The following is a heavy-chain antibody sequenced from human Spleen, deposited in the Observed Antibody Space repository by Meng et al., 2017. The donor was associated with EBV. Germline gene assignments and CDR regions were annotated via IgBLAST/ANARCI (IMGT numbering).Heavy chain of an antibody. Sequence: QVQLVQSGPEVKKPGASVKVSCKAFGYTFSSHGIRWVRQAPGQGLEWMAWISTYNGNTNYAQKLQGRVTLTTDTSTSTVHMELRSLRSDDTAVYYCARNYGDSASDYWGQGTLVTVSS. D-gene: IGHD4-17*01. CDR1: GYTFSSHG. V-gene: IGHV1-18*01. J-gene: IGHJ4*02. CDR2: ISTYNGNT. CDR3: ARNYGDSASDY.